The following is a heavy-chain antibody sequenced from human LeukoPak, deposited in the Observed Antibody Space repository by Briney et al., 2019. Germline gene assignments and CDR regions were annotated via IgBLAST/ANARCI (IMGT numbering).Heavy chain of an antibody. CDR3: ASILGGYSYGRLDY. Sequence: PGRSLRLSCAASGFTFSSYAMHWVRQAPGKGLEWVVVISYDGSNKYYADPVKGRFTISRDNSKNTLYLQMNSLRAEDTAVYYCASILGGYSYGRLDYWGQGTLVTVSS. V-gene: IGHV3-30*04. CDR1: GFTFSSYA. J-gene: IGHJ4*02. CDR2: ISYDGSNK. D-gene: IGHD5-18*01.